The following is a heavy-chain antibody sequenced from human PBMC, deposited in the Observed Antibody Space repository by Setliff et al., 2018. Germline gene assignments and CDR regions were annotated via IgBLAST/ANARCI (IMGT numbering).Heavy chain of an antibody. CDR2: INPSSGRT. D-gene: IGHD3-9*01. CDR1: GYTFTSHY. Sequence: GASVKVSCKASGYTFTSHYMHWVRQAPGLGLEWMGTINPSSGRTSYAQKFQGRVTMTRDTSTSTVYMDMSSLRSEDTAVYYCARVPDFDWSQVDYWGQGTLVTVSS. V-gene: IGHV1-46*01. J-gene: IGHJ4*02. CDR3: ARVPDFDWSQVDY.